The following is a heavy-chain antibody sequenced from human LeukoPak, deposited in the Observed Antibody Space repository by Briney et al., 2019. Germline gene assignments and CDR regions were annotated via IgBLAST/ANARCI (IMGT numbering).Heavy chain of an antibody. Sequence: ASVKVSCKASGGTFSSYAISWVRQAPGLGLEWMGGIIPIFGTANYAQKFQGRVTITADESTSTAYMELSSLRSEDTAVYYCARAERITIFGVVTPGYYYYMDVWGKGTTVTVSS. CDR3: ARAERITIFGVVTPGYYYYMDV. CDR1: GGTFSSYA. V-gene: IGHV1-69*13. D-gene: IGHD3-3*01. CDR2: IIPIFGTA. J-gene: IGHJ6*03.